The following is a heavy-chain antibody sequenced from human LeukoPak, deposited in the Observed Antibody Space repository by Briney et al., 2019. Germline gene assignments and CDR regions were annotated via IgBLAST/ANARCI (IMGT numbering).Heavy chain of an antibody. J-gene: IGHJ4*02. Sequence: PGGSLRLSCAASGFTFSSYSMNWVRQAPGKGLEWVSSISSSSSYIYYADSVKGRFTISRDNAKNTLYLQMNSLRAEDTAVYYCASPDYGDYISHFDYWGQGALVTVSS. V-gene: IGHV3-21*01. D-gene: IGHD4-17*01. CDR1: GFTFSSYS. CDR2: ISSSSSYI. CDR3: ASPDYGDYISHFDY.